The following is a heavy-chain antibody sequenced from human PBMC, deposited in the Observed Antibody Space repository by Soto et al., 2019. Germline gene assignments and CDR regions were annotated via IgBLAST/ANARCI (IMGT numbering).Heavy chain of an antibody. J-gene: IGHJ5*01. D-gene: IGHD3-16*01. CDR1: GFAFSNHW. V-gene: IGHV3-7*03. CDR3: ARARGVDS. Sequence: GGSLRLSCAGSGFAFSNHWMNWVRQAPGKGLEWVANIKADGSEKYYVDSVKGRFTISRGNAKNSLYLQMNSLRAEDTAVYYCARARGVDSWGQRTLVTFSS. CDR2: IKADGSEK.